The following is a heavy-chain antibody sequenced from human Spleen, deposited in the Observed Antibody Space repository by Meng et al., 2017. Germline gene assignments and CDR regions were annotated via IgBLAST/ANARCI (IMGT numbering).Heavy chain of an antibody. CDR1: GGSISIYY. CDR3: ARDNSGVVSP. CDR2: IYYTGST. J-gene: IGHJ5*02. V-gene: IGHV4-59*01. D-gene: IGHD3-22*01. Sequence: SETLSLTCTVSGGSISIYYWTWIRQPPGKGLEYIGYIYYTGSTNYNPSLKSRVTISLDTSKNQFSLNLSSVTAADTAVYYCARDNSGVVSPWGQGTLVTVSS.